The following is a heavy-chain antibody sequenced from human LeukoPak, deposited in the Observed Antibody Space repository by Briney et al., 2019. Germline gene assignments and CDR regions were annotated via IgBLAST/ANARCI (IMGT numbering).Heavy chain of an antibody. V-gene: IGHV4-59*01. CDR2: IYYSGST. CDR3: ARGRSSWEEIFDY. D-gene: IGHD6-13*01. Sequence: PSETLSLTCTVSGGSISSYYWSWIRQPPGKGLEWIGYIYYSGSTNYNPSLKSRVTISVDTSKNQFSPKLSSVTAADTAVYYCARGRSSWEEIFDYWGQGTLVTVSS. J-gene: IGHJ4*02. CDR1: GGSISSYY.